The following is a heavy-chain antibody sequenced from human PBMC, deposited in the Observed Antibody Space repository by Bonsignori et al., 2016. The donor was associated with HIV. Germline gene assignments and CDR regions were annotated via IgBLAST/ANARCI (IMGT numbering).Heavy chain of an antibody. CDR1: GYSISSGYY. CDR2: IYHSGST. Sequence: GSLRLSCAVSGYSISSGYYWGWIRQPPGKGLEWIGSIYHSGSTYYNPSLKSRVTISVDTSKNQFSLKLSSVTAADTAVYYCAREYCSSTSCYWSKTGDAFDIWGPRDNGHRLL. CDR3: AREYCSSTSCYWSKTGDAFDI. J-gene: IGHJ3*02. V-gene: IGHV4-38-2*01. D-gene: IGHD2-2*01.